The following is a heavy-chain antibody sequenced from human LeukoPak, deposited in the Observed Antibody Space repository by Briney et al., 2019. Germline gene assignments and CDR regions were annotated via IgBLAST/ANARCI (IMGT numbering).Heavy chain of an antibody. CDR3: AKEPAYSSSPIDY. CDR2: ISSSSSYI. CDR1: GFTFSSYS. D-gene: IGHD6-6*01. V-gene: IGHV3-21*04. J-gene: IGHJ4*02. Sequence: GGSLRLSCAASGFTFSSYSMNWVRQAPGKGLEWVSSISSSSSYIYYADSVKGRFTISRDNSKNTLYLQMNSLRAEDTAVYYCAKEPAYSSSPIDYWGQGTLVTVSS.